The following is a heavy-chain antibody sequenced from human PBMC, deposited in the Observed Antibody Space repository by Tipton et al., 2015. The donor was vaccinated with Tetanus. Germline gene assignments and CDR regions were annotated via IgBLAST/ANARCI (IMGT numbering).Heavy chain of an antibody. CDR2: ITYSSRT. Sequence: TLSLTCTVSGASVNSGGYSWAWIRQTPGKRLEWIGYITYSSRTKYNPSLTSRVTLSLEASKNEFSLRLSSVTAADTAVYHCARVKVSVYGTQVDYFLDSWGQGTLVTVSS. CDR1: GASVNSGGYS. D-gene: IGHD2/OR15-2a*01. V-gene: IGHV4-61*08. J-gene: IGHJ4*02. CDR3: ARVKVSVYGTQVDYFLDS.